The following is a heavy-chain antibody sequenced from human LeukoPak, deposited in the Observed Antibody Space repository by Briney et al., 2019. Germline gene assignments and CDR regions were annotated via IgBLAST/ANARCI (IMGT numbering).Heavy chain of an antibody. CDR3: AKGTTGLLWFGE. Sequence: GGSLRLSCAASGFTFSSYAMSWVRQAPGKGLEWVSAISGSGGSTYYADSVKGRFTISRDNSKNTLYLQMNSLRAEDKAVYYCAKGTTGLLWFGEGGQGTLVTVSS. CDR1: GFTFSSYA. J-gene: IGHJ4*02. D-gene: IGHD3-10*01. CDR2: ISGSGGST. V-gene: IGHV3-23*01.